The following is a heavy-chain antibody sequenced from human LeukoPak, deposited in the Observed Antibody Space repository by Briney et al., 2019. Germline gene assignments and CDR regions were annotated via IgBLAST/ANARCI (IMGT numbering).Heavy chain of an antibody. CDR3: ARDGKLLLHYYYGMDV. J-gene: IGHJ6*02. D-gene: IGHD2-15*01. CDR1: GYTFTNYN. Sequence: ASVKVSCKASGYTFTNYNIDWVRQAPGQGLEWMGGIIPIFGTANYAQKFQGRVTITADESTSTAYMELSSLRSEDTAVYYCARDGKLLLHYYYGMDVWGQGTTVTVSS. V-gene: IGHV1-69*13. CDR2: IIPIFGTA.